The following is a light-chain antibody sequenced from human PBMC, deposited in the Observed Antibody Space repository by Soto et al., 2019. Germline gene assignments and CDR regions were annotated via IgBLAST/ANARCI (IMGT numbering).Light chain of an antibody. CDR1: QGISNH. CDR2: AAA. J-gene: IGKJ4*01. Sequence: DIQMTQSPSSLSASVGDTVTITCRASQGISNHLAWFQHKPGTAPKALIHAAASLQSGVSSKFSGSGFETDFTLTITSLQPEDSATYYCQQYHSYPLTFGGGTKVEIK. CDR3: QQYHSYPLT. V-gene: IGKV1-16*02.